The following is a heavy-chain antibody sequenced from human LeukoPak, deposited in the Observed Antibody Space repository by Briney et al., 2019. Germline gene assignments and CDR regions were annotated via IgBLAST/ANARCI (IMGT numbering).Heavy chain of an antibody. Sequence: GGSLRLSCAASGFTFSSYAMHWVRQAPGKGLEWVAVISYDGSNKYYADSVKGRFTISRDNSKNTLYLQMNSLRAEDTAVYYCAKDQDYDILTGYGFDYWGQGTLVTVSS. D-gene: IGHD3-9*01. CDR3: AKDQDYDILTGYGFDY. V-gene: IGHV3-30*04. J-gene: IGHJ4*02. CDR1: GFTFSSYA. CDR2: ISYDGSNK.